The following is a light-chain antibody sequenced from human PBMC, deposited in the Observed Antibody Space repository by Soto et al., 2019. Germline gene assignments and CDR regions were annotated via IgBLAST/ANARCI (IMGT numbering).Light chain of an antibody. Sequence: QSVLTQPASVSGSPGQSITISCTGTSSDVGDNNYVSWYQHHPGKAPKLLIYEVTNRPSGVSYRFSGSKSDNTASLTISGLQAEDEAQYYCSSYTNTHIVLFGGGTQLTVL. CDR2: EVT. CDR1: SSDVGDNNY. V-gene: IGLV2-14*01. CDR3: SSYTNTHIVL. J-gene: IGLJ2*01.